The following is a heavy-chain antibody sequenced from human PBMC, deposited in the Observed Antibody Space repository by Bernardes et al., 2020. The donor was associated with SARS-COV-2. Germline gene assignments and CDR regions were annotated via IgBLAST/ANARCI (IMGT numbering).Heavy chain of an antibody. V-gene: IGHV4-59*01. D-gene: IGHD3-10*01. Sequence: ETLSLTCTVSAGSIGSYYWAWIRQPPGKGLEWIGYIYYSGNTNYKPSLKSRVTISVDRSQNQFSLNLSSVTPADTAGSYCERDLSHLVRRGFDLWGRGTLVTVSS. CDR3: ERDLSHLVRRGFDL. CDR2: IYYSGNT. CDR1: AGSIGSYY. J-gene: IGHJ2*01.